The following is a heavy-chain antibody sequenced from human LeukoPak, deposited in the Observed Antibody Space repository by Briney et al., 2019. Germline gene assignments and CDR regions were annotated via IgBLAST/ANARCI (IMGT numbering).Heavy chain of an antibody. J-gene: IGHJ4*02. V-gene: IGHV3-23*01. CDR3: AKAQGYYDC. D-gene: IGHD3-22*01. CDR1: GFTFSKYG. CDR2: IGFGGTT. Sequence: GGSLRPSCAASGFTFSKYGMNWVRQAPGKGLEWVSGIGFGGTTYYADSVKGRFTISRDTSKNTLYLQMNSLRAEDTAVYFCAKAQGYYDCWGQGTLVTVSS.